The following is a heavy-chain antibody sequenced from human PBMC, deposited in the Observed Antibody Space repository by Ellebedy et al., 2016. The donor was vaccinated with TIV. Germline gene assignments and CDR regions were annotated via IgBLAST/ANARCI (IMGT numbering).Heavy chain of an antibody. J-gene: IGHJ4*02. CDR2: ISSDSSTI. CDR3: ARAGDYNLLSPAGGY. Sequence: GESLKISCVASGFTFSTYSMNWVRQAPGKGLEWVSYISSDSSTINYADSLKGRFTVSRDNAKDSLYLQMDSLRADDMAVYYCARAGDYNLLSPAGGYWGQGTLVTVSS. D-gene: IGHD4-17*01. V-gene: IGHV3-48*01. CDR1: GFTFSTYS.